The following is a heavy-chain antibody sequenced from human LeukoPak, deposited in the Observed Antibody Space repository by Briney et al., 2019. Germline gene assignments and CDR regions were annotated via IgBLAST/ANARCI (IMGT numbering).Heavy chain of an antibody. Sequence: PGGSLRLSCAASGFTSSSYWMSWVRQAPGKGLEWVANIKQDGSEKYYVDSVKGRFTISRDNAKNSLYLQMNSLRAEDTAVYYCARDPYSGSYSDYYYYYMDVWGKGTTVTVSS. V-gene: IGHV3-7*01. J-gene: IGHJ6*03. D-gene: IGHD1-26*01. CDR2: IKQDGSEK. CDR3: ARDPYSGSYSDYYYYYMDV. CDR1: GFTSSSYW.